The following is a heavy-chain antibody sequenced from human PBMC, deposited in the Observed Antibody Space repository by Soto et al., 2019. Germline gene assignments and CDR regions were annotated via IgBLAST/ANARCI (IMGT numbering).Heavy chain of an antibody. CDR1: GFTFSSYG. CDR2: IWYDGSNK. Sequence: QVQLVESGGGVVQPGRSLRLSCAASGFTFSSYGMHWVRQAPGKGLEWVAVIWYDGSNKYYADSAKGRFTISRDNSKNTLYLQVNSLRAEDTAVYYCARGGLTDYSDYWGQGTLVTVSS. V-gene: IGHV3-33*01. J-gene: IGHJ4*02. D-gene: IGHD2-21*02. CDR3: ARGGLTDYSDY.